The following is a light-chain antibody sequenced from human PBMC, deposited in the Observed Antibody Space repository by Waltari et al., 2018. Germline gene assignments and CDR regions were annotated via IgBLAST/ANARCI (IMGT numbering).Light chain of an antibody. J-gene: IGKJ3*01. Sequence: DIQMTQSPSSVSASVGDRVTMTCRASQDIRNWLAWYQQKPGKAPNLLIYATSSLQTGVPSRFSGSVSGTEFTLTISSLQPEDFATYYCQQANSFPITFGPGTKVDFK. CDR2: ATS. CDR3: QQANSFPIT. CDR1: QDIRNW. V-gene: IGKV1-12*01.